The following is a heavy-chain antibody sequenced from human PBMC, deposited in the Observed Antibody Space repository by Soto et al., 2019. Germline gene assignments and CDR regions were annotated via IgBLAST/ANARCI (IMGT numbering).Heavy chain of an antibody. J-gene: IGHJ4*02. CDR3: AREAYYSGYDPNLIDY. Sequence: SVKVSCKASGGTFSSYTISWVRQAPGQGLEWMGRIIPILGIANYAQKFQGRVTITADKSTSTAYMELSSLRSEDTAVYYCAREAYYSGYDPNLIDYWGQGTLVTVSS. CDR1: GGTFSSYT. D-gene: IGHD5-12*01. V-gene: IGHV1-69*04. CDR2: IIPILGIA.